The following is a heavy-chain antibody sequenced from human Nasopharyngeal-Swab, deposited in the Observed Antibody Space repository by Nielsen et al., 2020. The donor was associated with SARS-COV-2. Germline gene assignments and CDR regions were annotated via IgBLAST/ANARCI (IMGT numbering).Heavy chain of an antibody. V-gene: IGHV4-39*07. CDR1: GGPISSRSSY. CDR3: ARTVYTYYYDSSGYYYIDY. J-gene: IGHJ4*02. Sequence: SETLSLTCTVSGGPISSRSSYWGWIRQPPGKGLEWIGSIYYSGNTYYTPSLKSRVTISVDKSKNQFSLKLNSVTAADTGVYYCARTVYTYYYDSSGYYYIDYWGQGTLVTVSS. CDR2: IYYSGNT. D-gene: IGHD3-22*01.